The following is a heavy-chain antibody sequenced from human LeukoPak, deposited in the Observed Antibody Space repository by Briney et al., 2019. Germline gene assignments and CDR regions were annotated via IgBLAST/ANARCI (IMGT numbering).Heavy chain of an antibody. D-gene: IGHD1-7*01. CDR1: GGFINNYY. CDR2: IYASGST. J-gene: IGHJ4*02. V-gene: IGHV4-4*09. Sequence: KSSETLSLTRTVSGGFINNYYWSWIRQPPGKGLEWLGYIYASGSTKFNPALQTRVTISVDTSKNQFSLKLSSVTAADTAVYYCARHDSNYVGYFDNWGQGTLVTVAS. CDR3: ARHDSNYVGYFDN.